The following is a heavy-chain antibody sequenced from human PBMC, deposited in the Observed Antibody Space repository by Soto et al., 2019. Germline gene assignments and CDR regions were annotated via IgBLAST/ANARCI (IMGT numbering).Heavy chain of an antibody. D-gene: IGHD2-8*01. Sequence: GESLKISCKGSGYSFGNNWIAWVRQMPGKCLDYLGIFYPAGSETTYRTSHQGQVTMPADNSTSTGYLQWSSLKASDTAMYYCARLTACSNGKGYRFDYWGQGALVTVSS. CDR1: GYSFGNNW. CDR3: ARLTACSNGKGYRFDY. CDR2: FYPAGSET. J-gene: IGHJ4*02. V-gene: IGHV5-51*01.